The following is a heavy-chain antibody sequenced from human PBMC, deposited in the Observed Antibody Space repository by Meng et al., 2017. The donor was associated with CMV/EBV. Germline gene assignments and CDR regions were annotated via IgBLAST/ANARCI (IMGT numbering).Heavy chain of an antibody. J-gene: IGHJ5*02. CDR2: INPNSGGT. V-gene: IGHV1-2*02. Sequence: ASVNVSCKASGYTFTGYYMHWVRQAPGQGLEWMGWINPNSGGTNYAQKFQGRVTMTRDTSISTAYMELSMLRSDDTAVYYCAGTCTSCNNWFDPWGQGTLVTVSS. CDR3: AGTCTSCNNWFDP. D-gene: IGHD2-2*01. CDR1: GYTFTGYY.